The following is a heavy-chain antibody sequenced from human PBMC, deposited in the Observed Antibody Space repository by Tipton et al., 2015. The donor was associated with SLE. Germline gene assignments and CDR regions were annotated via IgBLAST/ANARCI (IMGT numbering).Heavy chain of an antibody. Sequence: LRLSCAGSGFNVSTSSLSWVRQAPGKGLEWLGGIFYSGSTSYNPSLTSRVTISVDTSKNQFSLKLSSVTAADTAVYYCARHGLQWLTPAEYFQYWGQGTLITVSS. J-gene: IGHJ1*01. D-gene: IGHD6-19*01. CDR1: GFNVSTSS. CDR3: ARHGLQWLTPAEYFQY. CDR2: IFYSGST. V-gene: IGHV4-59*08.